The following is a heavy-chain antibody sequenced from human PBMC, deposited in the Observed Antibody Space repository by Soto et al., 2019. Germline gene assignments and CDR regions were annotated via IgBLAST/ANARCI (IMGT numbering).Heavy chain of an antibody. Sequence: QLQLQESGSGLVKPSQTLSLTCAVSGGSISSGGYSWSWIRQPPGKGLEWIGYIYHSGSPYYNPSLKSRVTISVDRPKNQCSLRLSSVTAADTAVYYCAGGIAARPLGYWGQGTLVTVSS. CDR1: GGSISSGGYS. CDR2: IYHSGSP. V-gene: IGHV4-30-2*01. D-gene: IGHD6-6*01. CDR3: AGGIAARPLGY. J-gene: IGHJ4*02.